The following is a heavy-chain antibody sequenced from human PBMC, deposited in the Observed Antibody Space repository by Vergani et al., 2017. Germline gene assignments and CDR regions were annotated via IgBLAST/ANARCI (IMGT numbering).Heavy chain of an antibody. D-gene: IGHD5-12*01. Sequence: EVQLVESGGGLVQPGGSLRLSCAASGFTFSSYWMHWVRQAPGKGLVWVSRITIDGSSTSYADSVKGRFTISSDTAKNTLYLQMNSLRAEDTAVYYCASPSGYDYCYAFDVGRQGTIVTVSS. CDR1: GFTFSSYW. CDR3: ASPSGYDYCYAFDV. V-gene: IGHV3-74*02. CDR2: ITIDGSST. J-gene: IGHJ3*01.